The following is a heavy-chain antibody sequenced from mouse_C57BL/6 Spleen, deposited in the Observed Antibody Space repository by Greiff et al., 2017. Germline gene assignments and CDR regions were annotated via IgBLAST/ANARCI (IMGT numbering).Heavy chain of an antibody. Sequence: QVQLKQPGAELVMPGASVKLSCKASGYTFTSYWMHWVKQRPGQGLEWIGEIDPSDSYTNYNQKFKGKSTLTVDKSSSTAYMQLSSLPSEDSAVYYCARAGSYLYDFDYWGQGTTLTVSS. CDR3: ARAGSYLYDFDY. J-gene: IGHJ2*01. CDR2: IDPSDSYT. V-gene: IGHV1-69*01. D-gene: IGHD1-1*02. CDR1: GYTFTSYW.